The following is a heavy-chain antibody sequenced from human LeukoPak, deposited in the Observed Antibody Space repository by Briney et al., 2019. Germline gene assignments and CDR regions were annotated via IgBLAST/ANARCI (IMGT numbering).Heavy chain of an antibody. D-gene: IGHD5-18*01. Sequence: GGSLRLSCAASGFTFDNYAMHWVRQAPGKGLEWVSGITWNSGSIGYADSVKGRFAISRDNSKNTLYLQMNSLRAEDTAVYYCARDSGGGSYGYSFYWGQGTLVTVSS. CDR1: GFTFDNYA. V-gene: IGHV3-9*01. J-gene: IGHJ4*02. CDR3: ARDSGGGSYGYSFY. CDR2: ITWNSGSI.